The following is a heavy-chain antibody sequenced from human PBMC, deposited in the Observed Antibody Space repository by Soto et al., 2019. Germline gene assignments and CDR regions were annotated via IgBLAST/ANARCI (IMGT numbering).Heavy chain of an antibody. J-gene: IGHJ6*02. V-gene: IGHV4-39*07. CDR3: ARQGFGVLHGLVDV. CDR1: GGSISSSRYY. Sequence: PSETLSLTCTVSGGSISSSRYYWGWIRQPPGKGLEWIASIYDIGSTYYNTSLKSRVTISVDTSKNQFSLTLTSVTAADTAVYYCARQGFGVLHGLVDVWGQGTSVTVSS. D-gene: IGHD3-10*01. CDR2: IYDIGST.